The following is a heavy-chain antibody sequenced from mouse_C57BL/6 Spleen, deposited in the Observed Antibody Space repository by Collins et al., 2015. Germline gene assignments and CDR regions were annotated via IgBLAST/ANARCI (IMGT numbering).Heavy chain of an antibody. Sequence: QVQLQQPGTELVKPGASVKLSCKASGYTFTSYWMHWVKQRPGQGLEWIGNINPSNGNTNYNEKFKSKATLTVDKSSSTAYMQLSSLTSEDSAVYYCAREDYYGSPFAYWGQGTLVTVSA. CDR1: GYTFTSYW. J-gene: IGHJ3*01. CDR2: INPSNGNT. V-gene: IGHV1-53*01. D-gene: IGHD1-1*01. CDR3: AREDYYGSPFAY.